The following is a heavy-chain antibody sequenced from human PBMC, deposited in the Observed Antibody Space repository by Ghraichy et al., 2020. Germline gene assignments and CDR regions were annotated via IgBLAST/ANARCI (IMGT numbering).Heavy chain of an antibody. CDR2: ISYAGSSP. CDR3: ARDNYDTSGPWSFFDY. V-gene: IGHV3-30-3*01. CDR1: GFIFRNYA. D-gene: IGHD3-22*01. J-gene: IGHJ4*02. Sequence: GESLNISCAASGFIFRNYAMNWVRQAPGKGLEWVAVISYAGSSPYYADSVKGRFTISRDNSKNTLYLQMNSLRAEDTAVYYCARDNYDTSGPWSFFDYWGQGTLVTVSS.